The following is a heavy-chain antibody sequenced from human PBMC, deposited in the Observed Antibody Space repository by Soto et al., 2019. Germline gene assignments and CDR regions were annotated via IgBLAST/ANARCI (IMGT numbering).Heavy chain of an antibody. CDR2: IYYSGST. CDR3: VRVGGYYGDYPNFDY. J-gene: IGHJ4*02. CDR1: GSSISPYY. Sequence: TSETLSLTCTVSGSSISPYYWSWIRQPPGKGLEWIGYIYYSGSTKYNPSLKSRVTISLDTTKIQFSLRLRSVTAADTAVYYCVRVGGYYGDYPNFDYWGQGTLVTVSS. D-gene: IGHD4-17*01. V-gene: IGHV4-59*01.